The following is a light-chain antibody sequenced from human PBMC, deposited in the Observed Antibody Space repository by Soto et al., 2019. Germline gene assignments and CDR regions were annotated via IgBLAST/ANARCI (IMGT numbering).Light chain of an antibody. V-gene: IGLV2-14*01. Sequence: QSALTQPASVSGSPGQSITISCTGTSSDVGGYNYVSWYQQHPGKAPKLMIYEVSNRPSGVSNRFSGSKSGNTASLTISWLQADDEADYYCSSYTRSSSDYVFGTGTKVTVL. CDR1: SSDVGGYNY. J-gene: IGLJ1*01. CDR3: SSYTRSSSDYV. CDR2: EVS.